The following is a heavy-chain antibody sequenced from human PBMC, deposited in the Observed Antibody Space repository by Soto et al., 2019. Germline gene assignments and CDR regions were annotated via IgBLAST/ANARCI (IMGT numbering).Heavy chain of an antibody. CDR3: ARVREEYSSSWQPFDY. D-gene: IGHD6-13*01. CDR2: IKQDGSEK. J-gene: IGHJ4*02. CDR1: GFTFSSYW. Sequence: GGSLRLSCAASGFTFSSYWMSWVRQAPGKGLEWVANIKQDGSEKYYVDSVKGRFTISRDNAKNSLYLQMNSLRAEDTAVYYCARVREEYSSSWQPFDYWGQGTLVTVSS. V-gene: IGHV3-7*01.